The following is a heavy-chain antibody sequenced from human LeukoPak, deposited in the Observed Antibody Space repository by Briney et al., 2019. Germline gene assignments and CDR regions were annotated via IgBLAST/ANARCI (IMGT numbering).Heavy chain of an antibody. CDR3: ASGAVAGTRLYYFDY. CDR2: ISSSSSYI. D-gene: IGHD6-19*01. J-gene: IGHJ4*02. Sequence: GGSLRLSCAASGFTFSDYYMSWLRQAPGKGLEWVSSISSSSSYIYYADSVKGRFTISRDNAKNSLYLQMNSLRAEDTAVYYCASGAVAGTRLYYFDYWGQGTLVTVSS. V-gene: IGHV3-11*06. CDR1: GFTFSDYY.